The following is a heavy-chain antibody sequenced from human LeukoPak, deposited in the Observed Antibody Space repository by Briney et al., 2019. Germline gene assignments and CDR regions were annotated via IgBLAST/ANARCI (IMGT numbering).Heavy chain of an antibody. CDR2: IGASGDTT. Sequence: GGSLRLSCGASGFTFTTYAMSWVRQAPGKGLEWVSVIGASGDTTFYADSVKGRFTISRDNSKNTLYLQMDSLRAEDTAVYYCAKDRPSDYSDFSAIDFWGQGTLVTVSS. D-gene: IGHD2-15*01. CDR1: GFTFTTYA. V-gene: IGHV3-23*01. J-gene: IGHJ4*02. CDR3: AKDRPSDYSDFSAIDF.